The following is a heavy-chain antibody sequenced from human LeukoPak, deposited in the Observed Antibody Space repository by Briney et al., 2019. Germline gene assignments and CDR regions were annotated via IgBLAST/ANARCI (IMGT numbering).Heavy chain of an antibody. J-gene: IGHJ5*02. CDR1: GFTFSSYA. CDR2: ISGSGGST. D-gene: IGHD2-2*01. Sequence: GGSLRLSCAASGFTFSSYAMSWVRQAPGKGLEWVSAISGSGGSTYYADSVKGRFTISRDNSKNTLYLQMNSLRAEDTAVYYCANPRGLVVPAASWFDPWGQGTLVTVSS. V-gene: IGHV3-23*01. CDR3: ANPRGLVVPAASWFDP.